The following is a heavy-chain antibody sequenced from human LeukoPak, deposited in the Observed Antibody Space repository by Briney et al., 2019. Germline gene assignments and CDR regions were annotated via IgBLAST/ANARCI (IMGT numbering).Heavy chain of an antibody. D-gene: IGHD3-10*01. V-gene: IGHV3-9*01. J-gene: IGHJ2*01. Sequence: GGSLRLSCAASGFIFDDYAMHWVRQAPGKGLEWVSGISWNSGSLAYADSVKGRFTISRDNAKNSLYLQMNSLRTEDTAWYYCARGLGGDQGYFDFWGRGTLATVSS. CDR1: GFIFDDYA. CDR3: ARGLGGDQGYFDF. CDR2: ISWNSGSL.